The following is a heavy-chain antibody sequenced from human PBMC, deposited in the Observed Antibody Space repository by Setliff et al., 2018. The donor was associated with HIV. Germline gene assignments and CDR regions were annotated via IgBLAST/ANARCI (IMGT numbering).Heavy chain of an antibody. CDR1: GYAFTDYY. CDR3: ARDRGTVIFDY. CDR2: VDPEDGET. D-gene: IGHD4-17*01. V-gene: IGHV1-69-2*01. Sequence: VPISCKASGYAFTDYYMHWVQQAPGKGLEWMGRVDPEDGETIYAEKFQGRVTITADTSTDTAYMELSSLRSEDTAVYYCARDRGTVIFDYWGQGTLVTVSS. J-gene: IGHJ4*02.